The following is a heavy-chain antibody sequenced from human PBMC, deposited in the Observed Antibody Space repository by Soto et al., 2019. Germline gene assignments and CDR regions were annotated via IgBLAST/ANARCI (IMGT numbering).Heavy chain of an antibody. V-gene: IGHV3-30-3*02. CDR3: AKMRGSRISIFGVAPEIFGLDV. J-gene: IGHJ6*02. D-gene: IGHD3-3*01. Sequence: RSALRLYCAASAFPFSDYAMHWVRQAPGKGLAWVAVISYDGSNKYSADSVKGRFTISRDNSKNTLYLQMNSLRPDDTAVYYCAKMRGSRISIFGVAPEIFGLDVWGRGTAVTVSS. CDR1: AFPFSDYA. CDR2: ISYDGSNK.